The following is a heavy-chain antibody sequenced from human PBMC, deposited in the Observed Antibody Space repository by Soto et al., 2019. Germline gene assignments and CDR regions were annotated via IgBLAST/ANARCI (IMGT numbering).Heavy chain of an antibody. Sequence: SETRALSCAVYGGSFRRHRWSWMRQPPGKGLEWMGEINHSGSTKYNPSLKSRVTISVDTSKNQFSLELSSVTAADTAVYYCARGQRNTAMLLSQYYYYGMDVWGQGTTVTVSS. D-gene: IGHD5-18*01. V-gene: IGHV4-34*01. CDR2: INHSGST. CDR3: ARGQRNTAMLLSQYYYYGMDV. CDR1: GGSFRRHR. J-gene: IGHJ6*02.